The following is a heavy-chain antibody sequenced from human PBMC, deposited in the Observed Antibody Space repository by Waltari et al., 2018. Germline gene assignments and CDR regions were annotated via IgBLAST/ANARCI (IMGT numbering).Heavy chain of an antibody. D-gene: IGHD6-13*01. Sequence: QVQLVQSGAEVKKPGASVKVSCKASGYTFTSYAMHWVRQAPGQRLEWMGWINAGNGNTKYSQKFQGRVTITRDTSASTAYMELSSLRSEDTAVYYCARRGIAAAGPIDYWGQGTLVTVSS. CDR1: GYTFTSYA. CDR3: ARRGIAAAGPIDY. J-gene: IGHJ4*02. CDR2: INAGNGNT. V-gene: IGHV1-3*01.